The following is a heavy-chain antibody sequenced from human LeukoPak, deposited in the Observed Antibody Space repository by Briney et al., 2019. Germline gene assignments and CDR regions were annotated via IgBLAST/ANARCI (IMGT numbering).Heavy chain of an antibody. CDR2: IYYSGST. D-gene: IGHD3-3*01. J-gene: IGHJ5*02. CDR3: ARAVTIFGVVTGFDP. V-gene: IGHV4-31*03. CDR1: GGSISSGGYY. Sequence: SETLSLTCTVSGGSISSGGYYWSWLRQHPGKGLEWIGYIYYSGSTYYNPSLKSRVTISVDTSKNQFSLKLSSVTAADTAVYYCARAVTIFGVVTGFDPWGRGTLVTVSS.